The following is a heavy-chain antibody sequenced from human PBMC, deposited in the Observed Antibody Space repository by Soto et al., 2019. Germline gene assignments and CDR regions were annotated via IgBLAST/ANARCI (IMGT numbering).Heavy chain of an antibody. Sequence: PGGSLRLSCAASGFTFSNYALNWVRHAPGKGLEWVSGISGGGGGTHYTDSVKGRFTISRDNSKNTVFLQMNSLRAEDTAVYFCTKGSHYDILTAYHALDFSGPGSLVTVSS. CDR1: GFTFSNYA. CDR3: TKGSHYDILTAYHALDF. V-gene: IGHV3-23*01. D-gene: IGHD3-9*01. J-gene: IGHJ4*02. CDR2: ISGGGGGT.